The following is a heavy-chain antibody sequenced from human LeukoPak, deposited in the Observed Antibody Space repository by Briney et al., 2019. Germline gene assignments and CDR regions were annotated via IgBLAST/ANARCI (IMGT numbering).Heavy chain of an antibody. CDR2: IYYSGSA. CDR3: ASGYSSSGNDY. CDR1: GGSISSYY. D-gene: IGHD6-6*01. Sequence: SGTLSLTCTVSGGSISSYYWSWIRQPPGKGLEWIGYIYYSGSANYNPSLKSRVTISVDTSKNQFSLKLSSVTAADTAVYYCASGYSSSGNDYWGQGTLVTVSS. V-gene: IGHV4-59*01. J-gene: IGHJ4*02.